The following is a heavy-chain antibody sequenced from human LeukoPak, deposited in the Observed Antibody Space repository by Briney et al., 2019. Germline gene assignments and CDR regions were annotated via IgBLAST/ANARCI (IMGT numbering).Heavy chain of an antibody. CDR2: IYYTGIT. Sequence: SETLSLTCTVSGGSISGYYWSWIRQPPGKGLEWIGYIYYTGITAYNPSLGSRVTISVDRSNNQFSLRLTSVTAADTAVCYCARLHSSRAEEFDPWGQGTLVTVSS. J-gene: IGHJ5*02. CDR3: ARLHSSRAEEFDP. CDR1: GGSISGYY. V-gene: IGHV4-59*01.